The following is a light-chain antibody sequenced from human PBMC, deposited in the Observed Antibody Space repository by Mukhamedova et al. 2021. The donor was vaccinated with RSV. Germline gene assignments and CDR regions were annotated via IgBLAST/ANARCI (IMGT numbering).Light chain of an antibody. V-gene: IGLV3-1*01. Sequence: SCSGDKLGDKYAAWYQQRPGHSPVLVIYQDNKRPSGIPERFSGSNSGNTATLTISGTQAMDEADYYCQSWDTSIHITFGGGTKLT. CDR3: QSWDTSIHIT. CDR1: KLGDKY. CDR2: QDN. J-gene: IGLJ2*01.